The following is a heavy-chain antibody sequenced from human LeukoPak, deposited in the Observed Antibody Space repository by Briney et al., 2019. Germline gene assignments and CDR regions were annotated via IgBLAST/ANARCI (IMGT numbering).Heavy chain of an antibody. CDR3: ARHYYHSRGYTPGWFDP. CDR1: GFTFSIYS. Sequence: PGGSLSLSCAASGFTFSIYSMNWVRQAPGKGLECLSSISSSSSYIYYADSVKGWFNTSRDNAKNSLYMQMNSLRAEVTAVYYCARHYYHSRGYTPGWFDPWGQGTLVTVSS. D-gene: IGHD3-22*01. J-gene: IGHJ5*02. V-gene: IGHV3-21*01. CDR2: ISSSSSYI.